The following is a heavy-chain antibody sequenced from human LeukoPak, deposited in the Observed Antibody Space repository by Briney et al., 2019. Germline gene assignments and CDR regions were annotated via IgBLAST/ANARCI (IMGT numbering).Heavy chain of an antibody. CDR1: GFTFSSYS. CDR2: ISSSSSYI. V-gene: IGHV3-21*01. Sequence: PGGSLRLYCAASGFTFSSYSMNWVRQAPGKGLALVSSISSSSSYIYYADSVKGRFTISRDNAKNSLYLQMNSLRAEDTAVYYCARDKESATVTTVGYYYYMDVWGKGTTVTVSS. CDR3: ARDKESATVTTVGYYYYMDV. D-gene: IGHD4-11*01. J-gene: IGHJ6*03.